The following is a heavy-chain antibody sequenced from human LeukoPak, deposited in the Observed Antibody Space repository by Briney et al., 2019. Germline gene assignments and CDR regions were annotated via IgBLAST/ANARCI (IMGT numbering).Heavy chain of an antibody. J-gene: IGHJ4*02. CDR3: ARANRMITFGGVIAEFDY. Sequence: GASVKVSCKASGYTFTSYGISWLRQAPGQGLEWMGWISAYNGNTNYAQKLQGRVTMSTDTSTSTDYMELRSLRSDDTAVYYCARANRMITFGGVIAEFDYWGQGTLVIVSS. V-gene: IGHV1-18*04. D-gene: IGHD3-16*02. CDR2: ISAYNGNT. CDR1: GYTFTSYG.